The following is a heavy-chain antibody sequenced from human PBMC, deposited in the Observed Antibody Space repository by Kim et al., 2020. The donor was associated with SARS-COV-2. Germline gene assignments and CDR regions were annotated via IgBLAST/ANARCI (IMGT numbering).Heavy chain of an antibody. CDR1: GFTFDDYA. D-gene: IGHD4-17*01. CDR3: AKDLYGDPNFSFDY. J-gene: IGHJ4*02. Sequence: GGSLRLSCAASGFTFDDYAMHWVRQAPGKGLEWVSGISWNSGSIGYADSVKGRFTISRDNAKNSLYLQMNSLRAEDTALYYCAKDLYGDPNFSFDYWGQGTLVTVSS. V-gene: IGHV3-9*01. CDR2: ISWNSGSI.